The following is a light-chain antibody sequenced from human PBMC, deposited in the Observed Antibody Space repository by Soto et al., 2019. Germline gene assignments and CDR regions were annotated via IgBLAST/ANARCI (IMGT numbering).Light chain of an antibody. Sequence: IQLTQSPSSLSASVGDIVTITFRASHGISSSLAWYQQKPGKAPKLLIYAASTLQSGAPSRFSGSGSGTDFALTISSLQTDAFANYYCQPNNSYPRTFGPGTKVDGK. CDR1: HGISSS. V-gene: IGKV1-9*01. J-gene: IGKJ3*01. CDR2: AAS. CDR3: QPNNSYPRT.